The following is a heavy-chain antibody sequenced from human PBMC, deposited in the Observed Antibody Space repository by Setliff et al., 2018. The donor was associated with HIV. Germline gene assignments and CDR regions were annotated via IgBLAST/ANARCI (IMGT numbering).Heavy chain of an antibody. V-gene: IGHV3-15*01. CDR3: AREGQEEWLAPSMYNWFDP. D-gene: IGHD6-19*01. J-gene: IGHJ5*02. Sequence: GGSLRLSCATSGFTFTNAYMTWVRQAPGQGLEWIGCIKNKRDGGTTEYGASVKGRFTVSRDDSDNTVYLQMNSLRAEDTAVYYCAREGQEEWLAPSMYNWFDPWGQGTLVTVSS. CDR2: IKNKRDGGTT. CDR1: GFTFTNAY.